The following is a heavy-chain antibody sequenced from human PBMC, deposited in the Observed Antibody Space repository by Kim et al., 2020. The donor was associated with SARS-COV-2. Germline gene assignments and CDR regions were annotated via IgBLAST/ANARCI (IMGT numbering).Heavy chain of an antibody. J-gene: IGHJ4*02. CDR1: GFTFSRYW. CDR3: AGSLTSYFEY. CDR2: IKQDGSQR. V-gene: IGHV3-7*01. Sequence: GWSLRLSCGASGFTFSRYWMSWVRQAPGKGLEWVANIKQDGSQRYYVDSVRGRFTISRDNAESSLYLQLNSLRVEDTAVYFCAGSLTSYFEYWGQGTLVT.